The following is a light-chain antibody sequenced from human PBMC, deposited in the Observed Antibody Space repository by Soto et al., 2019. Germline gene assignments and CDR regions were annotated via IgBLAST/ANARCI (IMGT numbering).Light chain of an antibody. J-gene: IGLJ3*02. CDR3: SSYAGSNNFVL. CDR1: SSDVGGYDY. Sequence: QSVLTQPPSASGSPGQSVTISCTGTSSDVGGYDYVSWYQHHPGKAPKLMLSEVNKRPSGVPDRFSGSKSGNTASLTVSGLQAEDEADYYCSSYAGSNNFVLFGGGTQLTVL. V-gene: IGLV2-8*01. CDR2: EVN.